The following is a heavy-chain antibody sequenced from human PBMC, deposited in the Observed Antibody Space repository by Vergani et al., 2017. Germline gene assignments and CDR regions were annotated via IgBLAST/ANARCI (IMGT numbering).Heavy chain of an antibody. V-gene: IGHV3-23*01. Sequence: EVQLLESGESLKQPGGSVGLSCAASGFTFSTYAMHWVRQAPGKGLDWVSALTGGGGSTYYADSFKGRFIISRYNSRDTLYLQMNSLRHEDTATYYCVKDAGSYENFFDSWGQGTLVTVSS. CDR1: GFTFSTYA. J-gene: IGHJ4*02. CDR2: LTGGGGST. CDR3: VKDAGSYENFFDS. D-gene: IGHD1-26*01.